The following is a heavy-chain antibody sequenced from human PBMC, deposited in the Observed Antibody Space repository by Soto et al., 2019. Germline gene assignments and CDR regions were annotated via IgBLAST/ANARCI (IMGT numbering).Heavy chain of an antibody. D-gene: IGHD1-26*01. V-gene: IGHV3-33*01. CDR1: GFTFSNYG. CDR3: ARDSGSYSSGWFDP. CDR2: IWYDGSNK. J-gene: IGHJ5*02. Sequence: QVQLVESGGGVVQPGGSLRLSFAASGFTFSNYGMHWVRQAPGKGLEWVAVIWYDGSNKNYVDSVKGRFTISRDNSKNTLYLQVNSLRAEDTAVYYCARDSGSYSSGWFDPWGQGTLVTVSS.